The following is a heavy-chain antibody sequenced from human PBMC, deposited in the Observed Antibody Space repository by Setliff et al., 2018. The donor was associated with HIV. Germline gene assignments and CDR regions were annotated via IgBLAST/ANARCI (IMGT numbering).Heavy chain of an antibody. D-gene: IGHD3-22*01. J-gene: IGHJ4*02. CDR1: GFAFENEI. CDR3: ARETSNYYDSSGQGLV. V-gene: IGHV3-48*03. Sequence: GGSLRLSCTASGFAFENEIMMWVRQAPGKGLEWVSYISSSGSTIYYAESVKGRFTISRDNAKNSLYLQMNSLRAEDTAVYYCARETSNYYDSSGQGLVWGQGTLVTVSS. CDR2: ISSSGSTI.